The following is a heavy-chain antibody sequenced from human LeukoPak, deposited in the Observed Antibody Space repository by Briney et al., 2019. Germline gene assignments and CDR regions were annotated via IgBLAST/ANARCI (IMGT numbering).Heavy chain of an antibody. Sequence: PGGSLRPSCAASGFTFSSYGMHWVRQAPGKGLEWVAVISYDGSNKYYADSVKGRFTISRDNSKNTLYLQMNSLRAEDTAVYYCAKSADGSGSTKFDPWGQGTLVTVSS. V-gene: IGHV3-30*18. D-gene: IGHD3-10*01. CDR3: AKSADGSGSTKFDP. CDR1: GFTFSSYG. J-gene: IGHJ5*02. CDR2: ISYDGSNK.